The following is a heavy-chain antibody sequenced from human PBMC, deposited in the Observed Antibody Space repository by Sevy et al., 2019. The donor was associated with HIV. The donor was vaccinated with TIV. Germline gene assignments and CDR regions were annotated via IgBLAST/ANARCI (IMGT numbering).Heavy chain of an antibody. CDR2: TYYRSKWYN. CDR1: GDSVSSNSAA. J-gene: IGHJ6*02. CDR3: ARDLVEREQGVVVVPAATPYYYYGMDV. V-gene: IGHV6-1*01. Sequence: KQSQTLSLTCAISGDSVSSNSAAWNWIRQSPSRGLEWLGRTYYRSKWYNDYAVSVKSRITINPDTSKNQFSLLLNAVTPEDSAVYYCARDLVEREQGVVVVPAATPYYYYGMDVWGQGTTVTVSS. D-gene: IGHD2-2*01.